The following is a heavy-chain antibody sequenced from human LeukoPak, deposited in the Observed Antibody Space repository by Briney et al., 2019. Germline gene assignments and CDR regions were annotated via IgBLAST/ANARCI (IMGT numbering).Heavy chain of an antibody. CDR3: ATDQPHTASFYAC. Sequence: SETLSLTCTVSSDSMSDYYWSWIRQPVGKGLEWIGRIFTSGNTKYNPSFQSRVTMSVDTSRKQISLKMTSVTAADTAVYYCATDQPHTASFYACWGQGTLVTVSS. D-gene: IGHD2/OR15-2a*01. CDR2: IFTSGNT. CDR1: SDSMSDYY. J-gene: IGHJ4*02. V-gene: IGHV4-4*07.